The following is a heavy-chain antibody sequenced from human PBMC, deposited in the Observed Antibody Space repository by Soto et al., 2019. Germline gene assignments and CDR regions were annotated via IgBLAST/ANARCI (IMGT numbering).Heavy chain of an antibody. CDR3: AIILYYGSGTCHAVDY. CDR2: ISASGGST. D-gene: IGHD3-10*01. J-gene: IGHJ4*02. CDR1: GFTFNNYA. Sequence: EVQLLESGGGIVQPGTSLRLSCAVSGFTFNNYAMNWVRQAPGKGLEWISGISASGGSTYYADSVKDRFTISRDSSKNTLYLHMTSPRADDTASYYGAIILYYGSGTCHAVDYWGEGTLVTVSS. V-gene: IGHV3-23*01.